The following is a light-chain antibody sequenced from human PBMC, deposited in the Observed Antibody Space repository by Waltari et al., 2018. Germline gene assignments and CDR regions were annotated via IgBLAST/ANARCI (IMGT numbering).Light chain of an antibody. CDR2: EVS. Sequence: QSALTQPASVSGSPGQSITISCTGTSSDVGFYNYVPWYQQHPGKAPKLIIYEVSGRPSGVSDRFSGSKSGNTASLTISGLQAEDEADYYCNSYTGSSSWVFGGGTKLTVL. J-gene: IGLJ3*02. V-gene: IGLV2-14*01. CDR3: NSYTGSSSWV. CDR1: SSDVGFYNY.